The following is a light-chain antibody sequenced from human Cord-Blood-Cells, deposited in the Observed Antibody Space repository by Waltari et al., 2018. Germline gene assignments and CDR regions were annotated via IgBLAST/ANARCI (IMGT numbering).Light chain of an antibody. CDR2: AAS. CDR3: QQSYSTPWT. J-gene: IGKJ1*01. Sequence: DIQMTTSPPALSASVGHRVTITCRASQSISSYLNWYQQKPGKAPKLLIYAASSLQSGVPSRFSGSGSGTDFTLTISSLQPEDFATYYCQQSYSTPWTFGQGTEVEIK. V-gene: IGKV1-39*01. CDR1: QSISSY.